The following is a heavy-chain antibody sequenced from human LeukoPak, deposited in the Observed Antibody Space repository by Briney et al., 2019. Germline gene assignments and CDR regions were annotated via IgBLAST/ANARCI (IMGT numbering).Heavy chain of an antibody. Sequence: PGGSLRLSCAASGFTFSSYGMHWVRQAPGKGLEWVAKIKQDGSEKYYVDSVKGRFTISRDNAKNSLYLQMNSLRAEDTAVYYCARGLSDGDYFDSWGQGTLVTVSS. CDR2: IKQDGSEK. V-gene: IGHV3-7*01. D-gene: IGHD2-21*01. J-gene: IGHJ4*02. CDR1: GFTFSSYG. CDR3: ARGLSDGDYFDS.